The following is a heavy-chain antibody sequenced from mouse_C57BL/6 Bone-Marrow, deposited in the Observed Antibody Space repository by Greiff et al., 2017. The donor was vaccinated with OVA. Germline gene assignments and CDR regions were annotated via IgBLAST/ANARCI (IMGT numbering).Heavy chain of an antibody. D-gene: IGHD1-1*01. J-gene: IGHJ1*03. V-gene: IGHV10-1*01. Sequence: EVQGVESGGGLVQPKGSLKLSCAASGFSFNTYAMNWVRQAPGKGLEWVARIRSKSNNYATYYADSVKDRFTISRDDSESMLYLQMNNLKTEDTAMYYCVRHANYGSSHWYFDVWGTGTTVTVSS. CDR3: VRHANYGSSHWYFDV. CDR2: IRSKSNNYAT. CDR1: GFSFNTYA.